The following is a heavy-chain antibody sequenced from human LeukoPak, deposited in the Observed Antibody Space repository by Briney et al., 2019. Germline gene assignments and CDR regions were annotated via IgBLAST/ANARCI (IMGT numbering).Heavy chain of an antibody. CDR1: GDSISGFY. J-gene: IGHJ4*02. V-gene: IGHV4-59*03. Sequence: SETLSLTCTVSGDSISGFYWAWIRQPPGKGLEWIGYIYYSGSTDYNPSLKSRVTISVNTSKNQFSLRLNSVTAADTAVYYCAKGSSPFDYWGQGTLVTVSS. CDR2: IYYSGST. CDR3: AKGSSPFDY. D-gene: IGHD6-13*01.